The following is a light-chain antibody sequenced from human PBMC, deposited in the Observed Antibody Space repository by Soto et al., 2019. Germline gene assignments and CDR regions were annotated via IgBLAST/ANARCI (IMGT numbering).Light chain of an antibody. Sequence: EIVLTQSPGTLSLSPGERATLSCRASQSVSSSYLAWYQQKPGQPPRLLIYGASSRATGIPDRFSGSGSGTDFTLTISRLETEDFAVYYCQQYGSSPPAITFGQGTRLEIK. CDR1: QSVSSSY. CDR3: QQYGSSPPAIT. CDR2: GAS. J-gene: IGKJ5*01. V-gene: IGKV3-20*01.